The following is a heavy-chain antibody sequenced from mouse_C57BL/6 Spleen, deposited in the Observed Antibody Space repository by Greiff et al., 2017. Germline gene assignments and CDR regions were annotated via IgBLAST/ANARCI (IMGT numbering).Heavy chain of an antibody. Sequence: QVQLQQSGAELMKPGASVKLSCKATGYTFTGYWIEWVKQRPGHGLEWIGEILPGSGSTNYNEKFKGKATFTADTSSNPAYMQLSSLTTEDSAIXYWAREGIYYGKGERAYWGQGTLVTVSA. D-gene: IGHD2-1*01. CDR2: ILPGSGST. V-gene: IGHV1-9*01. CDR1: GYTFTGYW. CDR3: AREGIYYGKGERAY. J-gene: IGHJ3*01.